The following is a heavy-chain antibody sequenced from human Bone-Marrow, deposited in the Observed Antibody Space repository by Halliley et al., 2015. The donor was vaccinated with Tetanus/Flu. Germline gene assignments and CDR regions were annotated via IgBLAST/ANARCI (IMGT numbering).Heavy chain of an antibody. V-gene: IGHV4-59*08. Sequence: TLSLTCTVSGGSINPYYWSWIRQPPGKGLEWIGYIFYRGSTNYNPSLKSRVTMSVDTPNNQFSLKLSSVTAADTAVYYCARHISSSGYGMDVWGQGTTVTVSS. J-gene: IGHJ6*02. CDR3: ARHISSSGYGMDV. CDR1: GGSINPYY. CDR2: IFYRGST. D-gene: IGHD6-6*01.